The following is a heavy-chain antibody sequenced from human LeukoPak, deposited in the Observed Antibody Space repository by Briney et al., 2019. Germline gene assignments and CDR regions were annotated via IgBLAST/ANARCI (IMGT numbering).Heavy chain of an antibody. CDR3: ARGDSAKLYYFDY. J-gene: IGHJ4*02. V-gene: IGHV4-39*07. D-gene: IGHD3-22*01. CDR1: GGSISSYY. Sequence: PSETLSLTCTVSGGSISSYYWSWIRQPPGKGLEWIGSIYYSGSTYYNPSLKSRVTISVDTSKNQFSLKLSSVTAADTAVYYCARGDSAKLYYFDYWGQGTLVTVSS. CDR2: IYYSGST.